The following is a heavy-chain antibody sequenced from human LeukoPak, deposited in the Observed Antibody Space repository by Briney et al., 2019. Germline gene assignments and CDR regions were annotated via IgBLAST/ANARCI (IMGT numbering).Heavy chain of an antibody. Sequence: SGGSLRLSCAASGFTFSSYSMNWVRQAPGKGLEWVSSISSSSSYIYYADSVKGRFTISRDNAKNSLYLQMNSLRAEDTAVYYCARDGLPRDPSPTVTTELGDYWGQGTLVTVSS. CDR2: ISSSSSYI. CDR3: ARDGLPRDPSPTVTTELGDY. D-gene: IGHD4-11*01. J-gene: IGHJ4*02. V-gene: IGHV3-21*01. CDR1: GFTFSSYS.